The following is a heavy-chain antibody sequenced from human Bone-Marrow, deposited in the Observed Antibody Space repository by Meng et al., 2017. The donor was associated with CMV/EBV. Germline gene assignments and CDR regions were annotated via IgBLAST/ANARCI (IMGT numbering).Heavy chain of an antibody. CDR1: GYTLTELA. J-gene: IGHJ4*02. D-gene: IGHD2-2*01. CDR2: FDPEDGET. Sequence: QVQLVQSGAEGKKPGASVKVSCKVSGYTLTELAMHWVRQAPGKGLEWMGGFDPEDGETIYAQKFQGRVTMTEDTSTDTAYMELSSLRSEDTAVYYCATVGEYPYYFDYWGQGTLVTVSS. CDR3: ATVGEYPYYFDY. V-gene: IGHV1-24*01.